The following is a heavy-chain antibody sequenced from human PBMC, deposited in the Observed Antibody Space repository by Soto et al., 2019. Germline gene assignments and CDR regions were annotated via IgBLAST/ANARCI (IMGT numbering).Heavy chain of an antibody. CDR1: GGSISSGDYY. Sequence: SETLSLTCTVSGGSISSGDYYWSWIRQPPGKGLEWIGYIYYSGSTYYNPSLKSRVTISVDTSKNQFSLKLSSVTAADTAVYYCARGSGGYFYYYGMDVWGQGATVTVSS. J-gene: IGHJ6*02. V-gene: IGHV4-30-4*01. D-gene: IGHD3-22*01. CDR3: ARGSGGYFYYYGMDV. CDR2: IYYSGST.